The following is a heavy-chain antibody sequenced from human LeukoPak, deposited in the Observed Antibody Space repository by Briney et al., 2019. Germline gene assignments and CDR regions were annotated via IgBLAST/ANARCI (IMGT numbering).Heavy chain of an antibody. D-gene: IGHD6-13*01. Sequence: SETLSLTCAVYGGSFSGYYWSWIRQPPGKGLAWIGEINHSGSTNYNPSLKSRVTISVDTSKNQFSLKLSSVTAADTAVYYCARGGQQQLVQGPYNWFDPWGQGTLVTVSS. CDR3: ARGGQQQLVQGPYNWFDP. J-gene: IGHJ5*02. V-gene: IGHV4-34*01. CDR1: GGSFSGYY. CDR2: INHSGST.